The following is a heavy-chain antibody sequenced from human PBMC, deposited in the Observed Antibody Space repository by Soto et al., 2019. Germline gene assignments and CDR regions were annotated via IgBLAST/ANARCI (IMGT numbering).Heavy chain of an antibody. J-gene: IGHJ6*03. D-gene: IGHD3-10*01. CDR2: LDGAGVST. CDR1: GFTFSDYA. Sequence: PGGSLRLSCLASGFTFSDYAMTWVRHVPGRGLEWVASLDGAGVSTYYADSVRGRFTISRDNSQNTLFLQMKRLTADDTAIYYCTAARDEYGWGVSWFTYGMDIWGKGTTVTVSS. V-gene: IGHV3-23*01. CDR3: TAARDEYGWGVSWFTYGMDI.